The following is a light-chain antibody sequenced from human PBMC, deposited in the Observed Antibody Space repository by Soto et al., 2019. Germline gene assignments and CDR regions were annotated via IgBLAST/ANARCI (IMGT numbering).Light chain of an antibody. Sequence: DIQMTQSPSSLSASVGDRVTITCRASQSISTFVNWYQQKGGKAPKLLIHASSTLPSGVPSRFSGTGSGTDFTLTISDLQPEDCATYYWQQTYSNRLSFGGGTKVEMK. CDR2: ASS. CDR3: QQTYSNRLS. J-gene: IGKJ4*01. V-gene: IGKV1-39*01. CDR1: QSISTF.